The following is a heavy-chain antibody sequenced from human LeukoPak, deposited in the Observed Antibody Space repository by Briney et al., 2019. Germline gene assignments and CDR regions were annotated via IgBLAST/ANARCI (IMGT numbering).Heavy chain of an antibody. CDR1: GGSISSYY. V-gene: IGHV4-59*08. Sequence: SETLSLTCTVSGGSISSYYWSWIRRPPGKGLEWIGYVYYSGSTNYNPSLKSRVTISVDTSKNQFSLKLSSVTAADTAVYYCARHGPHYYPEIAYCGGDCYSRGFDPWGQGTLVTVSS. CDR2: VYYSGST. D-gene: IGHD2-21*02. CDR3: ARHGPHYYPEIAYCGGDCYSRGFDP. J-gene: IGHJ5*02.